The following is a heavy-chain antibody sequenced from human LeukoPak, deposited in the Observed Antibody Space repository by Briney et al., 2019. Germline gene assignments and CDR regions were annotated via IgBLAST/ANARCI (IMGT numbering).Heavy chain of an antibody. CDR2: INPNSGGT. Sequence: ASVKVSCKASGYTFTGYYMHWVRQAPGQGLEWKGWINPNSGGTNYAQKFQGRVTMTRDTSISTAYMELSRLRSDDTAVYYCAIGVGYCGGDCYSWMLDYWGQGTLVTVSS. CDR1: GYTFTGYY. D-gene: IGHD2-21*02. V-gene: IGHV1-2*02. CDR3: AIGVGYCGGDCYSWMLDY. J-gene: IGHJ4*02.